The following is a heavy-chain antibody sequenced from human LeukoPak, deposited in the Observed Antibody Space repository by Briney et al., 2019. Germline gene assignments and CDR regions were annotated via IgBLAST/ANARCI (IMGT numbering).Heavy chain of an antibody. V-gene: IGHV3-21*01. D-gene: IGHD6-19*01. J-gene: IGHJ4*02. CDR3: ARDGGAVAGMVY. CDR1: RFTFSSYA. Sequence: GGSLRLSCAASRFTFSSYAMSWVRQAPGEGLEWVSSISSSSSYIYYADSVKGRFTISRDNAKNSLYLQMNSLRAEDTAVYYCARDGGAVAGMVYWGQGTLVTVSS. CDR2: ISSSSSYI.